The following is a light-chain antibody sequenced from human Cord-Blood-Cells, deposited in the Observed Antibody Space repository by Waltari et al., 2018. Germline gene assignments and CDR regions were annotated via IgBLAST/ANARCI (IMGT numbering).Light chain of an antibody. CDR2: EVS. CDR3: SSYTSSSTSYV. Sequence: QSALTQPASVSGSPGQSITISCTGTSSAVGGYNHVSWYQQHPGKAPKLMIYEVSNRPSGVSNRFSGSKSGNTASLTISGLLAEDEADYYCSSYTSSSTSYVFGTGTKVTVL. V-gene: IGLV2-14*01. CDR1: SSAVGGYNH. J-gene: IGLJ1*01.